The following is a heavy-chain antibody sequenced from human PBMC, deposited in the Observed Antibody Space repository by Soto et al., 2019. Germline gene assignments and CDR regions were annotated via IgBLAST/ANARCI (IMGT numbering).Heavy chain of an antibody. CDR2: INHSGST. J-gene: IGHJ6*02. CDR3: ARSLAARAYYGMDV. V-gene: IGHV4-34*01. Sequence: KASETLSLTCAVYGGSFSGYYWSWIRQPPGKGLEWIGEINHSGSTNYNPSLKSRVTISVDTSKNQFSLKLSSVTAADTAVYYCARSLAARAYYGMDVWGQGTTVTVSS. CDR1: GGSFSGYY. D-gene: IGHD6-6*01.